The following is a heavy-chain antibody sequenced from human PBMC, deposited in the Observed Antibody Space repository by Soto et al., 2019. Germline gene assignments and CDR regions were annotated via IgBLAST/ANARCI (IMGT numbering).Heavy chain of an antibody. CDR3: AKGLRDYYFGMDV. V-gene: IGHV3-23*01. Sequence: GGSLRLSCAASGFTFSSYAMSWVRQAPGKGLEWVSGVSGSDGSTYYADSVKGRFTISRDNSKNTLYLQRNSLRAEDTAIYFCAKGLRDYYFGMDVWGQGTTVTVSS. D-gene: IGHD2-15*01. CDR1: GFTFSSYA. CDR2: VSGSDGST. J-gene: IGHJ6*02.